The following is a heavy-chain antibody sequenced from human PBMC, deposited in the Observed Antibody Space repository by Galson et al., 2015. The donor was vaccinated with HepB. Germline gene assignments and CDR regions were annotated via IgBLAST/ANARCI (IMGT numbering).Heavy chain of an antibody. D-gene: IGHD6-13*01. Sequence: SLRLSCAASGFTFSSYAMHWVRQAPGKGLEWVAVISYDGSNKYYADSVKGRFTISRDNSKNTLYLQMNSLRAEDTAVYYCARDRFRSSWYGVLDYWGQGTLVTVSS. J-gene: IGHJ4*02. CDR1: GFTFSSYA. CDR2: ISYDGSNK. CDR3: ARDRFRSSWYGVLDY. V-gene: IGHV3-30*04.